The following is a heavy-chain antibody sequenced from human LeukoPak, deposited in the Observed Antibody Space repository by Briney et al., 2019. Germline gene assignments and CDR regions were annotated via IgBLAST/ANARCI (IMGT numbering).Heavy chain of an antibody. CDR3: ASGKGTTWLRNYYFDY. J-gene: IGHJ4*02. V-gene: IGHV4-39*01. CDR1: GGSISSSSYY. D-gene: IGHD5-12*01. CDR2: IYYSGST. Sequence: SETLSLTCTVSGGSISSSSYYWGWIRQPPGKGLEWIGSIYYSGSTYYNPSLKSRVTISVDTSKNQFSLKLSSVTAADTAVYYCASGKGTTWLRNYYFDYWGQGTLVTVSS.